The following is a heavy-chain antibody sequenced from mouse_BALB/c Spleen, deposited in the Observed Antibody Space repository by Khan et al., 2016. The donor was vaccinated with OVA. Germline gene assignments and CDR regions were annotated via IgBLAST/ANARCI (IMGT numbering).Heavy chain of an antibody. D-gene: IGHD2-4*01. CDR3: ARQPYYHYNILDY. Sequence: VQLQESGPGLVAPSQSLSITCTISGFSLTTYGVHWVRQPPGKGLEWLAVIWSDGNTNYNSALKSRLTITKDNSQSQVFLKMNSLQTDDTAIYFCARQPYYHYNILDYWGQGTSVTVSS. V-gene: IGHV2-6-1*01. CDR2: IWSDGNT. J-gene: IGHJ4*01. CDR1: GFSLTTYG.